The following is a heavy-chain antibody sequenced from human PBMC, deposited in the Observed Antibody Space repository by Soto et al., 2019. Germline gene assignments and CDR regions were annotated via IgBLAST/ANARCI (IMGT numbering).Heavy chain of an antibody. CDR1: GFTFSNYW. CDR2: MKPDGSEK. J-gene: IGHJ5*02. D-gene: IGHD2-2*01. CDR3: ARSGGYQLLKWFDP. Sequence: TGGSLRLSCAASGFTFSNYWMSWVRQAPGKGLEWVANMKPDGSEKYYVDSVRGRFTISRDNAQNSVDLQMNSLRAEDTAVYYCARSGGYQLLKWFDPWGQGTLVTVSS. V-gene: IGHV3-7*01.